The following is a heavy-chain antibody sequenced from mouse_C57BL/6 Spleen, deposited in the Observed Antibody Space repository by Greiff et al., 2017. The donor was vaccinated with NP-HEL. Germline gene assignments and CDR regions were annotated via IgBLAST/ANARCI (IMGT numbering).Heavy chain of an antibody. V-gene: IGHV1-55*01. Sequence: QVQLQQPGAELVKPGASVKMSCKASGYTFTSYWITWVKQRPGQGLEWIGDIYPGSGSTNYNEKFKSKATLTVDSSSSTAYMQLSSLTSEDSAVYYCAREGLFRARGAMDYWGQGTSVTVSS. J-gene: IGHJ4*01. CDR2: IYPGSGST. D-gene: IGHD3-1*01. CDR3: AREGLFRARGAMDY. CDR1: GYTFTSYW.